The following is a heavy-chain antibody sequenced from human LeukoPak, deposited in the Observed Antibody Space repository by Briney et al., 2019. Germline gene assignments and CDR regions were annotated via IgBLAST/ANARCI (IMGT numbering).Heavy chain of an antibody. V-gene: IGHV3-53*01. J-gene: IGHJ4*02. D-gene: IGHD4-17*01. CDR3: ARVGGDRVAY. CDR2: MYNNGNT. Sequence: GGSLRLSCAASGLTVSSKYMSWVRQAPGKGLEWVSVMYNNGNTHYAGSVKGRFTISRDNVKNVLYLQMNSLRPEDTAVYYCARVGGDRVAYWGQGTLVTVSS. CDR1: GLTVSSKY.